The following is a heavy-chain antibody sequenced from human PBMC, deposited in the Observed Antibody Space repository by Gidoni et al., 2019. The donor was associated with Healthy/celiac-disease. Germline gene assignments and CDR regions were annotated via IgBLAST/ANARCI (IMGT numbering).Heavy chain of an antibody. CDR1: GGSISSSSYY. V-gene: IGHV4-39*01. D-gene: IGHD3-10*01. CDR2: IYYSGST. Sequence: QLQLQESGPGLVKPSETLSLTCTVSGGSISSSSYYWGWIRQPPGKGLEWIGSIYYSGSTYYNPSLKSRVTIAADTAVYYCARPAHRAFGPFPYYYFDYWGQGTLVTVSS. J-gene: IGHJ4*02. CDR3: Y.